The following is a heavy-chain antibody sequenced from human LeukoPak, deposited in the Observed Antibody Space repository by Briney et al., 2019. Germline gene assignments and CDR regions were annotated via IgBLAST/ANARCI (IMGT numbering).Heavy chain of an antibody. J-gene: IGHJ4*02. CDR1: GFTFSDAW. CDR2: IKSKVHGGTL. CDR3: ATDRDATHLNY. Sequence: GGSLRLSCAASGFTFSDAWMKWLRQAPGKGLEWVGRIKSKVHGGTLEYAAPVKGRFTISRDDSENTLHLQMSSLTTEDTAVYYCATDRDATHLNYWGQGTLVTVSS. D-gene: IGHD5-24*01. V-gene: IGHV3-15*01.